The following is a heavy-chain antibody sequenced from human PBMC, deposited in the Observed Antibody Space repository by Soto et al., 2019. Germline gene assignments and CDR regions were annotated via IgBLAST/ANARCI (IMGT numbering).Heavy chain of an antibody. CDR1: GGSFSGYY. J-gene: IGHJ6*02. CDR3: ARGVQLVAYYYYGMDV. Sequence: KASETLSLTCAVYGGSFSGYYWSWIRQPPGKGLEWIGEINHSGSTNYNPSLKSRVTISVDTSKNQFSLKLSSVTAADTAVYYRARGVQLVAYYYYGMDVWGQGTTVTVSS. V-gene: IGHV4-34*01. CDR2: INHSGST. D-gene: IGHD6-6*01.